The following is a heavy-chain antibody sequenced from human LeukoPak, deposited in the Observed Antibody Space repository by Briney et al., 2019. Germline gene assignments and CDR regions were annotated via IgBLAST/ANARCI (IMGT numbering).Heavy chain of an antibody. D-gene: IGHD3-10*01. CDR2: INHSGST. CDR3: ARHITMVRGVIMDY. CDR1: GGSFSGYY. Sequence: SETLSLTCAVYGGSFSGYYWSWIRQPPGKGLEWIGEINHSGSTNYNPSLKSRVTISVDTSKNQFSLKLSSVTAADTAVYYCARHITMVRGVIMDYWGQGTLVTVSS. J-gene: IGHJ4*02. V-gene: IGHV4-34*01.